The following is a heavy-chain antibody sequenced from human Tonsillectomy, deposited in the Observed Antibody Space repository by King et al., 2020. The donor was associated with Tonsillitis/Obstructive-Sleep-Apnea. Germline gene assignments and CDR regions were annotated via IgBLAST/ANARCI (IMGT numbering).Heavy chain of an antibody. CDR3: ARDYYDSSGYYHGYFQH. CDR2: SRPNNGDT. D-gene: IGHD3-22*01. Sequence: QLVQSGAEVKKPGASVKVSCKAYGYTFTSYDITWVRQAPGQGLEWMGWSRPNNGDTNYAQKLQGRVTMTSDTSTNTAYMELRSLRSDDTAVYYCARDYYDSSGYYHGYFQHWGQGTLVTVSS. J-gene: IGHJ1*01. CDR1: GYTFTSYD. V-gene: IGHV1-18*01.